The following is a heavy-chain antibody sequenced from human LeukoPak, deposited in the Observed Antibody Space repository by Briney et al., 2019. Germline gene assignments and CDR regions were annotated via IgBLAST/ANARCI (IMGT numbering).Heavy chain of an antibody. CDR2: ISSGAISF. CDR1: GFTFSNYE. J-gene: IGHJ4*02. Sequence: PGRSLRLSCVASGFTFSNYEMNWVRQAPGKGLEWLSGISSGAISFYYADSVKGRFTISRDDAKNSVFLQMSSLRADDTAVYYCARERTGDLGEETLFGGAPFDYWGQGTLVTVSS. D-gene: IGHD3-16*01. V-gene: IGHV3-48*03. CDR3: ARERTGDLGEETLFGGAPFDY.